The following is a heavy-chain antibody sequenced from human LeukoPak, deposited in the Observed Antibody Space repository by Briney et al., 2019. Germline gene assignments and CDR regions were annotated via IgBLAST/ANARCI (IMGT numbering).Heavy chain of an antibody. CDR3: ERRHGAAAGDAFDI. Sequence: SETLSLTCTVSGGSISNYYWSWIRKPARKGLEWIGRIYSSGSTNYNPSLKSRVTMSVDTSKNQFSLKLSSVTAADTAMYYCERRHGAAAGDAFDIWGQGTMVTVSS. CDR2: IYSSGST. V-gene: IGHV4-4*07. D-gene: IGHD6-13*01. J-gene: IGHJ3*02. CDR1: GGSISNYY.